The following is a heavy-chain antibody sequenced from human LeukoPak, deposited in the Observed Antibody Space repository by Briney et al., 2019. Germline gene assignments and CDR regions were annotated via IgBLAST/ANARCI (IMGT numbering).Heavy chain of an antibody. Sequence: SETLSLTCTVSGGSISSYYWSWIRQPPGKGLEWIGYIYYSGSTNYNPSLKSRVTISVDTSKNQFSLKLSSVTAADTAVYYCARGNIVVVPEQNWFDPWGQGTLVTASS. CDR2: IYYSGST. J-gene: IGHJ5*02. V-gene: IGHV4-59*01. CDR1: GGSISSYY. D-gene: IGHD2-2*01. CDR3: ARGNIVVVPEQNWFDP.